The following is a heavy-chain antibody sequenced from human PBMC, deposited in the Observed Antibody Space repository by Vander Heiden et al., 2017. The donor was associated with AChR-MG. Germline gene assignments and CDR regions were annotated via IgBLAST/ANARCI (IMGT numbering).Heavy chain of an antibody. CDR3: ARGNRARIDY. V-gene: IGHV4-34*01. CDR1: GGSFSGYS. CDR2: INHSGST. Sequence: QVQLKQWGAGLLKPSETLSLTCAVHGGSFSGYSWTWIRQPPGKGLEWIAEINHSGSTNYNPSLQSRVTISVDTSKNQFSLKLKSMTAADKAVYYCARGNRARIDYWGQGTLVTVSS. J-gene: IGHJ4*02.